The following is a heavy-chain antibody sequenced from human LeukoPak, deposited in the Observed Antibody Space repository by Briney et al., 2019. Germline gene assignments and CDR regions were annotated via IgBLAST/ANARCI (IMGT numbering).Heavy chain of an antibody. V-gene: IGHV4-39*01. D-gene: IGHD3/OR15-3a*01. J-gene: IGHJ3*01. CDR2: TFYTGRT. CDR1: ADSIISNIYG. CDR3: ARRRHNFDFYDV. Sequence: SETLSLTCTVSADSIISNIYGWDWVRLPPGRGLEWIGATFYTGRTFHRPSLKSRVPISVNTSKNQSSLHLSSAPAADTAVYYCARRRHNFDFYDVWGQGTRVSVS.